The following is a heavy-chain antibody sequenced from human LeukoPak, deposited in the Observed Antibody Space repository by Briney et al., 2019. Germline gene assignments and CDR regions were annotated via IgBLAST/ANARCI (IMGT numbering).Heavy chain of an antibody. J-gene: IGHJ3*02. Sequence: VASVTLSCKVSGGTFSSYAISWVRQAPGQGLEWMGGIIPILGIANYAQKFHGRVTITADKSTSTAYMELSSLRSEDTAVYYCARRMGEVDAFDIWGQGTMVTVSS. CDR3: ARRMGEVDAFDI. V-gene: IGHV1-69*04. CDR1: GGTFSSYA. D-gene: IGHD3-16*01. CDR2: IIPILGIA.